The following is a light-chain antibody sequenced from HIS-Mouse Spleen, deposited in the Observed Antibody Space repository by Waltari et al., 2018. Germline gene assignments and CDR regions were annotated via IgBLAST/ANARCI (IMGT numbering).Light chain of an antibody. CDR2: QDS. V-gene: IGLV3-1*01. CDR3: QAWDSSTVV. J-gene: IGLJ2*01. Sequence: SYELTQPPSVSVSPGQTASLTCPGDKFGDKYACWYQQKPGQSPVLVIYQDSKRPSGIPERFSGSNSGNTATLTISGTQAMDEADYYCQAWDSSTVVFGGGTKLTVL. CDR1: KFGDKY.